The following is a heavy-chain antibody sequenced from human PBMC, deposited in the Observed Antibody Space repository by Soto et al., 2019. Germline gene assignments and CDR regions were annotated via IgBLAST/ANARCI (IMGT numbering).Heavy chain of an antibody. Sequence: QVQLVQSGAEVKKPGSPVRVSCTASGDTFNFYTISWVRQVPGQGPEWMGRIIPMLGMSNYAQKCQGRVTNMEDKSTSTVYMNLSGLISEDSAVNYCASNYGSGSTHFDYWGQGNLVTVSS. CDR1: GDTFNFYT. D-gene: IGHD3-10*01. CDR3: ASNYGSGSTHFDY. CDR2: IIPMLGMS. V-gene: IGHV1-69*02. J-gene: IGHJ4*02.